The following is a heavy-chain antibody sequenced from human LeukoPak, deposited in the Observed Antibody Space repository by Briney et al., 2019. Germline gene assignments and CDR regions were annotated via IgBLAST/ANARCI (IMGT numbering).Heavy chain of an antibody. CDR3: AKPQTYYYDSSGYYFDY. V-gene: IGHV3-23*01. J-gene: IGHJ4*02. Sequence: GGSLRLSCAASGFTVSSNYMSWVRQAPGKGLEWVSAISGSGGSTYYADSVKGRFTISRDNSKNTLYLQMNSLRAEDTAVYYCAKPQTYYYDSSGYYFDYWGQGTLVTVSS. CDR1: GFTVSSNY. D-gene: IGHD3-22*01. CDR2: ISGSGGST.